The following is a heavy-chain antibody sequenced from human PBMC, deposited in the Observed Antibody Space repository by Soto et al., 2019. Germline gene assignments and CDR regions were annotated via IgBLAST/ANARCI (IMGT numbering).Heavy chain of an antibody. V-gene: IGHV3-7*04. CDR3: ARVPSTRDIWSYGVGGRYYYYYMDV. J-gene: IGHJ6*03. CDR1: GFMFSSYC. CDR2: IKQDGSER. Sequence: EVQLVESGGDLVQPGGSLRLSCAASGFMFSSYCMSWVRHAPGQGPEWVAHIKQDGSERYYVDPVKGRFTISRDNAKNSLYLQMDSLRAEDTAVYYCARVPSTRDIWSYGVGGRYYYYYMDVWGKGTTVTVSS. D-gene: IGHD1-7*01.